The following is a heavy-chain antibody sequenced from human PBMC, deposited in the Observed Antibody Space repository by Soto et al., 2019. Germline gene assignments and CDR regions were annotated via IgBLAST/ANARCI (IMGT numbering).Heavy chain of an antibody. Sequence: GASVKVSCKASGGTFSSYAISWVRQAPGQGLEWMGGIIPIFGTANYAQKFQGRVTITADESTSTAYMELSSLRSEDTAVYYCAIDILTGYSAYYYGMDVWGQGTTVTVSS. D-gene: IGHD3-9*01. J-gene: IGHJ6*02. CDR2: IIPIFGTA. CDR3: AIDILTGYSAYYYGMDV. CDR1: GGTFSSYA. V-gene: IGHV1-69*13.